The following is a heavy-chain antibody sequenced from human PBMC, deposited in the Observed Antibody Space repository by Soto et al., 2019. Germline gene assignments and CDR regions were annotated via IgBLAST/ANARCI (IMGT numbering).Heavy chain of an antibody. Sequence: ASVKVSCTASGYTFTVYYMDWVRQAPGQGLEWMGWISAYNGNTNYAQKLQGRVTMTTDTSTSTAYMELRSLRSDDTAVYYCARPLQARHGYAFDIWGQGTMVTVSS. CDR1: GYTFTVYY. J-gene: IGHJ3*02. D-gene: IGHD6-6*01. V-gene: IGHV1-18*04. CDR2: ISAYNGNT. CDR3: ARPLQARHGYAFDI.